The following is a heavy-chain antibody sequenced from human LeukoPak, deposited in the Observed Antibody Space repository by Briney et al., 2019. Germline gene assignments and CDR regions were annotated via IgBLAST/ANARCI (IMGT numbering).Heavy chain of an antibody. CDR2: MNPNSGNT. V-gene: IGHV1-8*01. CDR3: ARGNYDY. D-gene: IGHD1-7*01. Sequence: ASVKVSCTAYGSNFTSYAIHWARQATGQGVEWMGWMNPNSGNTGYTEKFQGRVTMTRNPSISTAYMELSSLRFDDTDVYYCARGNYDYWGQGTLVTVSS. CDR1: GSNFTSYA. J-gene: IGHJ4*02.